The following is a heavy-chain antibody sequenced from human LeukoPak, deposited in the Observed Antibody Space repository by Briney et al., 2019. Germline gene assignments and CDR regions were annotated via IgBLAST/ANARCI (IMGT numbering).Heavy chain of an antibody. CDR2: IWYDGSNE. J-gene: IGHJ4*02. CDR3: ARPLVGDALDY. Sequence: QPGRSLRLSCAASGFTFSRYGMHWVRQAAGKGLEWVAVIWYDGSNEYYADSVKGRFTIFRDNSKNTLHLQMNSLRAEDTAVYYCARPLVGDALDYWGQGTLVTVSS. D-gene: IGHD1-26*01. CDR1: GFTFSRYG. V-gene: IGHV3-33*01.